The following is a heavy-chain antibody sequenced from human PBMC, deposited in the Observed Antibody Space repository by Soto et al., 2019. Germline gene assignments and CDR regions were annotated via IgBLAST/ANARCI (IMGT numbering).Heavy chain of an antibody. Sequence: QVQLVQSGAEVKKPGSSVKVSCKTSGGPFNNHAINWVRQAPGQGLEWVGLVIPTLATADYAQKFQGRVTMTADAVTNTAYIELSSLISDDTGVYYCASDYGEIDAFDIWGQGTLVAVSS. CDR3: ASDYGEIDAFDI. D-gene: IGHD4-17*01. V-gene: IGHV1-69*01. CDR2: VIPTLATA. J-gene: IGHJ3*02. CDR1: GGPFNNHA.